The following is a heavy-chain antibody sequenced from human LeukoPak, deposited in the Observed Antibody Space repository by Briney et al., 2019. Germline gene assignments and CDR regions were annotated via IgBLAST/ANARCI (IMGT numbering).Heavy chain of an antibody. CDR1: GFTFSSYS. J-gene: IGHJ3*02. CDR2: ISSSSSYI. Sequence: KTGGSLRLSCAASGFTFSSYSMNWVRQAPGKGLEWVSSISSSSSYIYYADSVKGRFTISRDNSKNTLYLQMNSLRAEDTAVYYCARCMIVVPWSNAFDIWGQGTMVTVSS. V-gene: IGHV3-21*04. CDR3: ARCMIVVPWSNAFDI. D-gene: IGHD3-22*01.